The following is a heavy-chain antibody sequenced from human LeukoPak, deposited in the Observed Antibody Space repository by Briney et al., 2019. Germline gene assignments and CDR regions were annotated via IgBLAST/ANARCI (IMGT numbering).Heavy chain of an antibody. CDR2: ISSGAATT. CDR3: ARVGVLSSSWLLY. V-gene: IGHV3-48*03. Sequence: QPGGSLRLSCAASGFTFSSYEMNWVRQAPGKGLEWVSSISSGAATTYYADSVKGRFTISRDNARNSLYLQMNSLSAADTAVYYCARVGVLSSSWLLYWGQGTLVTVSS. D-gene: IGHD6-13*01. CDR1: GFTFSSYE. J-gene: IGHJ4*02.